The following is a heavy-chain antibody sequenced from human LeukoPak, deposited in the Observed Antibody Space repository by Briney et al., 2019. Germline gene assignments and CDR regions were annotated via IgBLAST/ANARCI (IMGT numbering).Heavy chain of an antibody. Sequence: GGALRLSCAASGFTIGPYTMYWVRQGPGRGLEWVSVIKADGSGTFYADSVRGRFTTSRDNSKNSLYLQMNSLTSEDTALYYCATWAFYHNLDVWGQGTTVIVSS. V-gene: IGHV3-43*02. D-gene: IGHD2/OR15-2a*01. J-gene: IGHJ6*02. CDR3: ATWAFYHNLDV. CDR1: GFTIGPYT. CDR2: IKADGSGT.